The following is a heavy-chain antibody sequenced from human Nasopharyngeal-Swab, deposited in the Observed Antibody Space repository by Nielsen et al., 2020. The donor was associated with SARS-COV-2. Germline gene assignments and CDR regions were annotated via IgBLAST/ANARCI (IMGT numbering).Heavy chain of an antibody. D-gene: IGHD6-13*01. J-gene: IGHJ5*02. CDR3: TTEDSSSWYWFDP. CDR2: VNNDGSNT. Sequence: GESLKISCAASGFTFSSYWMHWVRQDPGKGLVWVSRVNNDGSNTNYADSVKGRFTISRDNAKNTLYLQMNSLKTEDTAVYYCTTEDSSSWYWFDPWGQGTLVTVSS. V-gene: IGHV3-74*01. CDR1: GFTFSSYW.